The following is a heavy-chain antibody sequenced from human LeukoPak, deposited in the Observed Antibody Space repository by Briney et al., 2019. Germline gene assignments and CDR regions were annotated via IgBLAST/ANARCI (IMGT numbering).Heavy chain of an antibody. CDR2: MSPNSGNT. V-gene: IGHV1-8*01. CDR1: GYTITNFD. J-gene: IGHJ4*02. Sequence: ASVKVSCKTSGYTITNFDINWVRQATGQGLEWMGWMSPNSGNTGYAQKFQGRVTMTRDTSISTAYMELSSLRSEDTAVYYCASNPPKTGDFNYWGQGTLVTVSS. CDR3: ASNPPKTGDFNY. D-gene: IGHD7-27*01.